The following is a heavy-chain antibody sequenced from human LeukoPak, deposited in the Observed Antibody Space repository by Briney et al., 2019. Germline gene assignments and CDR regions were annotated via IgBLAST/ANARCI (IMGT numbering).Heavy chain of an antibody. CDR1: GFTFSSYW. D-gene: IGHD3-3*01. J-gene: IGHJ4*02. CDR3: ATDRGWRTSGYYLYYFEY. Sequence: GGSLRLSCTASGFTFSSYWMSWVRQAPGKGLEWVANIKEDGSEKYYVDSVKGRFTISRDNAKNSLHLQMSSLRAEDTAVYYCATDRGWRTSGYYLYYFEYWGQGTLVTFSS. CDR2: IKEDGSEK. V-gene: IGHV3-7*01.